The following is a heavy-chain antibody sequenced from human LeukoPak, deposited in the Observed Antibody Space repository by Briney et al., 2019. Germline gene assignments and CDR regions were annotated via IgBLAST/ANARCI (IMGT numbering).Heavy chain of an antibody. CDR3: TRDGGEGGNSAFDI. J-gene: IGHJ3*02. CDR1: GFTFSDYI. CDR2: IRRGTNSYTT. Sequence: GGSLRLSCAASGFTFSDYILDWVRQASGKGLEWVGRIRRGTNSYTTEYAASVEGRFTISRDDSKNSLYLHMNSLRTEDTAVYHCTRDGGEGGNSAFDIWGQGTMVTVSS. V-gene: IGHV3-72*01. D-gene: IGHD4-23*01.